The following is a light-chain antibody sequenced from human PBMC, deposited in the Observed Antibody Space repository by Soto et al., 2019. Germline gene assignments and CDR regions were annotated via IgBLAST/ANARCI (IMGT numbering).Light chain of an antibody. CDR1: QSVSRN. J-gene: IGKJ1*01. V-gene: IGKV3-15*01. CDR3: QQYNNWPPT. Sequence: EIVMTQSPATLSVSPGERATLSCRASQSVSRNLAWYQQKPGQAPRLLLYGASTRATGIPARFSGSGSGTEFTLTIRSLQSEDFAVYCCQQYNNWPPTFGQGTKVEIK. CDR2: GAS.